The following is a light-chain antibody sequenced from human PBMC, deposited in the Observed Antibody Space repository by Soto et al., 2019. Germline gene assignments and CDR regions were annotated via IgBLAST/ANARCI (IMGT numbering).Light chain of an antibody. V-gene: IGKV3-20*01. CDR1: QSVNHN. CDR3: QQYGSSPIT. CDR2: GAS. J-gene: IGKJ5*01. Sequence: VMTQSPDTLSASPGERVSLSCRASQSVNHNLAWYQQKPGQAPRLLISGASTRATGIPDRFSGSGSETDFTLTISRLEPEDFALYYCQQYGSSPITFGQGTRREIK.